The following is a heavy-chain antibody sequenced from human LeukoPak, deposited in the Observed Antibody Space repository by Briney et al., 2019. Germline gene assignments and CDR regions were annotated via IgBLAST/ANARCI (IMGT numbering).Heavy chain of an antibody. CDR3: ARNAVEQQLAYFDH. Sequence: SETLSLTCAVSGGSISSSSYYWGWIRQPPGKGLEWVAYFSYSGSTYYNPSLKSRVTISVDTSKSQCSLKLSSVTAADTAVYYCARNAVEQQLAYFDHWGQGTLVTVAS. D-gene: IGHD6-13*01. J-gene: IGHJ4*02. CDR2: FSYSGST. V-gene: IGHV4-39*01. CDR1: GGSISSSSYY.